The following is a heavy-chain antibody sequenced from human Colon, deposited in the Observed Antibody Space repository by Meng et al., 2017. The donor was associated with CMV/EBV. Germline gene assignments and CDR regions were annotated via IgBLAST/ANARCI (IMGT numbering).Heavy chain of an antibody. CDR3: TRSSYMATIIRGYFDY. Sequence: FNFKSYTINWVRQAPGKGLEWVSSISTYNNYIYYAESVKGRFTISRDNANNSVSLQMHSLRAEDTAVYYCTRSSYMATIIRGYFDYWGQGTLVTVSS. CDR1: FNFKSYT. CDR2: ISTYNNYI. J-gene: IGHJ4*02. D-gene: IGHD5-24*01. V-gene: IGHV3-21*01.